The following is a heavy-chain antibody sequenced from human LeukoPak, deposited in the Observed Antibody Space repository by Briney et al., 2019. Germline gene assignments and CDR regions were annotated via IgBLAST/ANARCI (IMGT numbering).Heavy chain of an antibody. CDR2: IKGDGSST. CDR3: ARGAYCGGDCPLPNSLY. D-gene: IGHD2-21*01. V-gene: IGHV3-74*01. J-gene: IGHJ4*02. CDR1: EFTFSSYW. Sequence: PGGSLRLSCAASEFTFSSYWMHWVRQAPGKGLVWVSRIKGDGSSTTYADSVKGRFTISRDNAKNTLYLQMNSLTAEDTAVYYCARGAYCGGDCPLPNSLYWGRGTLVTVPS.